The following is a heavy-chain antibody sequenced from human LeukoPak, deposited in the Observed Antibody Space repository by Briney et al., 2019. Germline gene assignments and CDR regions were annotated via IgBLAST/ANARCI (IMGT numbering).Heavy chain of an antibody. J-gene: IGHJ4*02. Sequence: PSETLSLTCTVSGGSISSYYWSWIRQPAGKGLEWIGRIYTSGSTNYNPSLKSRVTMSVDTSKNQFSLKLSPVTAADTAVYYCAREADYCSSTSCPLDYWGQGTLVTVSS. D-gene: IGHD2-2*01. CDR1: GGSISSYY. CDR3: AREADYCSSTSCPLDY. CDR2: IYTSGST. V-gene: IGHV4-4*07.